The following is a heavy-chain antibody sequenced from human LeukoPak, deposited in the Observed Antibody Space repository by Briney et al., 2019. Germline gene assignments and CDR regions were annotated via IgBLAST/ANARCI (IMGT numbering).Heavy chain of an antibody. Sequence: SETLSLTCTVSGGSISSGDYYWSWIRQPPGKGLEWIGYIYYSGSTYYNPSLKSRVTISVDTSKNQFSLKLSSVTAADTAVYYCARRIAPYYDFWSGYNWFNPWGQGTLVTVSS. CDR3: ARRIAPYYDFWSGYNWFNP. D-gene: IGHD3-3*01. CDR2: IYYSGST. CDR1: GGSISSGDYY. J-gene: IGHJ5*02. V-gene: IGHV4-30-4*01.